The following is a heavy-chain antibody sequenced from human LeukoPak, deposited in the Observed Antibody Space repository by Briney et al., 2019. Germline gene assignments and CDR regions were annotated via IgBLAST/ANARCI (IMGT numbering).Heavy chain of an antibody. J-gene: IGHJ6*03. CDR1: GYTFTDYY. V-gene: IGHV1-69-2*01. CDR2: VNPEDGET. CDR3: ATGKGDYYYMDV. Sequence: ASVKVSCKVSGYTFTDYYMHWVQQAPGKGLEWMGLVNPEDGETIYAEKFQGRVTITADTSTDTAYMELSSLRSEDTAVYYCATGKGDYYYMDVWGKGTTVPVSS.